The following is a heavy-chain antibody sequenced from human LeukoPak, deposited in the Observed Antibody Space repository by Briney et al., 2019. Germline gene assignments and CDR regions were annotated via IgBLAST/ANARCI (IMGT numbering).Heavy chain of an antibody. D-gene: IGHD3-10*01. CDR2: IYYSGST. V-gene: IGHV4-39*07. CDR1: GGSHSSSRYY. CDR3: ARGSTMDRGVARGVYFDY. J-gene: IGHJ4*02. Sequence: SETLSLTCPVSGGSHSSSRYYWGWLRHPPGKGLEWIGSIYYSGSTYYYTPLKSRVTISVATSKNQFSLKLSSVTAGDTAVYYCARGSTMDRGVARGVYFDYWGQGTLVTVSS.